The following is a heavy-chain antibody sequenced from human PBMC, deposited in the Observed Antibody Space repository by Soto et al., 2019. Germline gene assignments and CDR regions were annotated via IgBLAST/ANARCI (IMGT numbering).Heavy chain of an antibody. J-gene: IGHJ5*02. Sequence: SVKVSCKASGGTFSSYAISWVRQAPGQGLEWMGGIIPIFGTANYAQKFQGRVTITADESTSTAYMELSSLRSEDTAVYYCASVDTAMVWYNWFDPRGQGTLVTVS. CDR2: IIPIFGTA. CDR3: ASVDTAMVWYNWFDP. D-gene: IGHD5-18*01. V-gene: IGHV1-69*13. CDR1: GGTFSSYA.